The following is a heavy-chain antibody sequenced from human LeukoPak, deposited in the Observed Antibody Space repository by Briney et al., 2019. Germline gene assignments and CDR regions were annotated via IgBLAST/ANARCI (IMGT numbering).Heavy chain of an antibody. D-gene: IGHD3-9*01. J-gene: IGHJ4*02. CDR1: GFTFSSYT. CDR3: ARGALRYSDY. Sequence: GGSLRLSCAASGFTFSSYTMNWVRQAPGKGLEWVSSISSSSSAIYYAASVKGRFTISRGNAKNSLYLQMNSLRDEDTAVYYCARGALRYSDYWGQGTLVTVSS. V-gene: IGHV3-48*02. CDR2: ISSSSSAI.